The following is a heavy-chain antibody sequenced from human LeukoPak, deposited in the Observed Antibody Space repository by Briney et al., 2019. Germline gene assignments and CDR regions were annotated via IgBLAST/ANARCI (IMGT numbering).Heavy chain of an antibody. CDR3: ARNQDYGGFDF. CDR2: IYSGGGT. D-gene: IGHD4-23*01. Sequence: PGGSLRLSCAASGFTFSSNYMSCVRQAPGKGLEWVSVIYSGGGTYYADSVKGRFTVFRDNSKNTLYLQMNSLRVDDTAMYYCARNQDYGGFDFWGQGTLVTVSS. CDR1: GFTFSSNY. J-gene: IGHJ4*02. V-gene: IGHV3-66*01.